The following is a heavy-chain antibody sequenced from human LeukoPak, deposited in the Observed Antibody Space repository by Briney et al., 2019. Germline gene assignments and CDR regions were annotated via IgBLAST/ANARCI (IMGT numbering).Heavy chain of an antibody. V-gene: IGHV5-51*01. CDR2: IYPDDSDT. Sequence: GESLMISCKASGYSFTTHWIGWVRQMPGKGLEWMGIIYPDDSDTKYSPSFQGQVTISADKSISTAFLQWSSLKASDTAMYYCASATGSYSYFDYWGQGTLVTVSS. J-gene: IGHJ4*02. D-gene: IGHD1-26*01. CDR3: ASATGSYSYFDY. CDR1: GYSFTTHW.